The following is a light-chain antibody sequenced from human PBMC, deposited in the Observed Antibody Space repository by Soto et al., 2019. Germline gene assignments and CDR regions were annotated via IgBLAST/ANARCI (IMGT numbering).Light chain of an antibody. V-gene: IGKV3D-15*01. CDR2: GAS. Sequence: EIVLTHSPGTLSLSPGEIATLSCRASQSLSSNYLAWYQQKPGQAPRLLIYGASTRATGVPDRFSGSGSGTEFTLTISSLQSEDFALYYCQQYNKWPPITFGQGTRLEIK. CDR3: QQYNKWPPIT. J-gene: IGKJ5*01. CDR1: QSLSSN.